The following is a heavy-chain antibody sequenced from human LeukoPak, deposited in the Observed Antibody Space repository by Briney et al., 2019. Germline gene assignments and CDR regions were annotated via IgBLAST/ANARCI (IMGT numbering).Heavy chain of an antibody. CDR3: ARSNYGGKRWFDP. J-gene: IGHJ5*02. V-gene: IGHV3-23*01. CDR2: ISGSGGDT. D-gene: IGHD4-23*01. CDR1: GFTFSSYA. Sequence: GGPLRLSCVASGFTFSSYAMSWVRQAPGKGLEWVSAISGSGGDTYYADSVKGRFTISRDNSKNTLYLQMNSLRVEDTAVYFCARSNYGGKRWFDPWGQGTLVIVSS.